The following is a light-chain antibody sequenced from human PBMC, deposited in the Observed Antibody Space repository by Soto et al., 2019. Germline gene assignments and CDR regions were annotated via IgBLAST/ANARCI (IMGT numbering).Light chain of an antibody. V-gene: IGLV2-14*01. CDR1: SSDVGGYNY. CDR3: SSYTSSSILYV. J-gene: IGLJ1*01. Sequence: QSALTQPASVSGSPGQSITISCTGTSSDVGGYNYVSWYQQHPGKAPKLMIYDVSNRPSGVSNRFSGSKSGNTASLTTSGLQAEDEADYYCSSYTSSSILYVFGTGTKLTVL. CDR2: DVS.